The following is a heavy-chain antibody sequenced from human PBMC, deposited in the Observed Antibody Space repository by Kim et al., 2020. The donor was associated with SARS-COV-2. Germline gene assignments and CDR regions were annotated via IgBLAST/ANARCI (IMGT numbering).Heavy chain of an antibody. D-gene: IGHD6-19*01. CDR1: GFTFSDYR. Sequence: GESLRLSCVASGFTFSDYRMHWVRQAPGKRLEWVAAISEDGSDRFYTDSVKGRFTISRDNSKNTLHLQMNGLRAEDTAVFYCARIAVTGTGGPFDYWGQGTLVTVSS. V-gene: IGHV3-30-3*01. CDR3: ARIAVTGTGGPFDY. CDR2: ISEDGSDR. J-gene: IGHJ4*02.